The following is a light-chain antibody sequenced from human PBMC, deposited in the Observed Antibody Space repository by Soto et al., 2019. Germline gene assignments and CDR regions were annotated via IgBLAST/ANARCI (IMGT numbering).Light chain of an antibody. CDR3: QQYGSSPPT. CDR2: NAS. Sequence: EIVLTQSPGTLSSSPGERATLSCRASQSVSTCFLAWYQQKPGQATRLLIYNASSRDSGVPYRVSGSGSGTDFTLTISRLDPDDFAVYYCQQYGSSPPTFGRGTKVDIK. CDR1: QSVSTCF. J-gene: IGKJ4*01. V-gene: IGKV3-20*01.